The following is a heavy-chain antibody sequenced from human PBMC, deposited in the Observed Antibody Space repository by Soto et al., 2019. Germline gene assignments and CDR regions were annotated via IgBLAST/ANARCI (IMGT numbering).Heavy chain of an antibody. Sequence: QVQLVQSGAEVKKPGASVKVSCKASGYTFTSYDINWVRQATGQGLEWMGWMNPNSGNTGYGQKFQGRVTMTRNTSISTADMELSSVRAEDTAVYYCSRTLYGDNVDYWGQGTLVTVSS. D-gene: IGHD4-17*01. CDR2: MNPNSGNT. J-gene: IGHJ4*02. V-gene: IGHV1-8*01. CDR1: GYTFTSYD. CDR3: SRTLYGDNVDY.